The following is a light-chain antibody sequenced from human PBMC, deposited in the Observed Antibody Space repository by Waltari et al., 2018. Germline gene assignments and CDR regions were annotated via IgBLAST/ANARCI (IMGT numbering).Light chain of an antibody. CDR1: QGISSY. CDR3: HQVNSYPLT. J-gene: IGKJ4*01. V-gene: IGKV1-9*01. Sequence: DIQLTQSPSFLSASVGDRVTNTCRASQGISSYLTWFQQKPGKAPKLLIYAASTLQSGVPSRFSGSGSGTEFTLTISSLQPEDFATYYCHQVNSYPLTFGGGTKVEIK. CDR2: AAS.